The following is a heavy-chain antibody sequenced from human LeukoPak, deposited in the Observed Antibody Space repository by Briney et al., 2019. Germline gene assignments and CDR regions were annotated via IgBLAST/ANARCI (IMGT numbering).Heavy chain of an antibody. CDR1: GFTFSSYA. V-gene: IGHV3-30-3*01. J-gene: IGHJ4*02. CDR3: AREEGGSGYFDY. Sequence: GGSLRLSCAASGFTFSSYAMHWVRQAPGKGLEWVAVISYDGSNKYYADSVKGRFTISRDNSKNTLYLQMNSLRAEDTAVCYCAREEGGSGYFDYWGQGTLVTVSS. CDR2: ISYDGSNK. D-gene: IGHD3-16*01.